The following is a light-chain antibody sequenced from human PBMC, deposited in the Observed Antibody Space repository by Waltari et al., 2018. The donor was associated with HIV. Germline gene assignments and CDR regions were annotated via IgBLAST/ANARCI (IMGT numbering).Light chain of an antibody. CDR3: QTYDSTLNGYV. J-gene: IGLJ1*01. CDR1: SSNLGTGFS. V-gene: IGLV1-40*01. CDR2: GNG. Sequence: HSVLTQPPSASVAPGPRITISCPGTSSNLGTGFSVHWYQQLPGRSPNAFIHGNGNRPSGVPDRFSAYKSGTSASLTITGLQAEDEADYDCQTYDSTLNGYVFGTGTKVTVL.